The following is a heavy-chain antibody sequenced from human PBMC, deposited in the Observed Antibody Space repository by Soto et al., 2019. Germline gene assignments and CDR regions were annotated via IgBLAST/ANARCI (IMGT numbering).Heavy chain of an antibody. J-gene: IGHJ4*02. Sequence: EVQLLESGGGLVQPGGSLRLSCAASGFTFSSYAMSWVRQAPGKGLEWVSAISGSGGSTYYADSVKGRFTISRDNSKNKLYLQMSCLRAEDTAVYYCAKASGRFGEFDYWGQGNLVTVSS. CDR2: ISGSGGST. CDR1: GFTFSSYA. CDR3: AKASGRFGEFDY. V-gene: IGHV3-23*01. D-gene: IGHD3-10*01.